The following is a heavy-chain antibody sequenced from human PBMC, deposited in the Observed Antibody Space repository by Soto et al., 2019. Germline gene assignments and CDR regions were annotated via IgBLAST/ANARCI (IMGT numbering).Heavy chain of an antibody. CDR1: GFTFSNYA. D-gene: IGHD5-12*01. J-gene: IGHJ4*02. CDR2: ISGSGGST. Sequence: EVQLLDSGGGLVQPGGSLRLSCAASGFTFSNYAMNWVRQAPGKGLDWVSAISGSGGSTYYADSVKGRFTISRDNSKNTMYLHMSSLRAEDTAVYYCAKGPLESGYDHDYWGQGTLVTVSS. V-gene: IGHV3-23*01. CDR3: AKGPLESGYDHDY.